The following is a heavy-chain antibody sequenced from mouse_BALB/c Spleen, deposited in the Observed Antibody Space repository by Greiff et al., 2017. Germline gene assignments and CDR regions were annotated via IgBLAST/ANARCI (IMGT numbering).Heavy chain of an antibody. CDR2: INSNGGST. D-gene: IGHD2-2*01. J-gene: IGHJ3*01. Sequence: EVQLVESGGGLVQPGGSLKLSCAASGFTFSSYGMSWVRQTPDKRLELVATINSNGGSTYYPDSVKGRFTSSRDNAKNTLYLQMSSLKSEDTAMYYGARDSYGYDAGAWFAYWGEGTLVTVSA. CDR3: ARDSYGYDAGAWFAY. V-gene: IGHV5-6-3*01. CDR1: GFTFSSYG.